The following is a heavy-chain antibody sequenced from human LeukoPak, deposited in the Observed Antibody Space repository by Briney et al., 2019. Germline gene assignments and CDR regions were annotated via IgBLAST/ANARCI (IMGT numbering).Heavy chain of an antibody. Sequence: GGSLRLSCGVSGFTFDDYPMYWVRQAPGKGLEWVSFICGDGGNTHYADSVKGRFTISRDNSKNSLYLQMNSLTTEDTALYYCVKGDSAYGYQFDYWGQGTLVTVSS. D-gene: IGHD5-12*01. CDR3: VKGDSAYGYQFDY. J-gene: IGHJ4*02. CDR1: GFTFDDYP. CDR2: ICGDGGNT. V-gene: IGHV3-43*01.